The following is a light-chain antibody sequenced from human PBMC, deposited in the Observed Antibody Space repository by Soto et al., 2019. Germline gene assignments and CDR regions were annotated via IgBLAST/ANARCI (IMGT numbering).Light chain of an antibody. J-gene: IGKJ1*01. V-gene: IGKV3-15*01. CDR3: QQYNNSWT. Sequence: VVRQAAATLSVSPGERATLSCRASQSVSSNLAWYQQKPGQAPRLLIYGASTRATGIPARFSGSGSGTEFTLTISSLQSEDFAVYYCQQYNNSWTFGQGTKVDI. CDR1: QSVSSN. CDR2: GAS.